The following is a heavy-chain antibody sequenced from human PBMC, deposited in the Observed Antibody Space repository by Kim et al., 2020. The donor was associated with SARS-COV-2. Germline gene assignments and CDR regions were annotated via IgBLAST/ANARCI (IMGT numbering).Heavy chain of an antibody. CDR1: GFTFSDFY. J-gene: IGHJ4*02. CDR3: VSLSGGALKMQ. CDR2: ISSNGGTR. D-gene: IGHD3-10*01. Sequence: GGSLRLSCAASGFTFSDFYMSWIRQAPGKGLEWISYISSNGGTRNYAAAVEGRFTVSRDNARNSLYLQMNSLRAEDTAVYYCVSLSGGALKMQWGQGTLVTVSS. V-gene: IGHV3-11*04.